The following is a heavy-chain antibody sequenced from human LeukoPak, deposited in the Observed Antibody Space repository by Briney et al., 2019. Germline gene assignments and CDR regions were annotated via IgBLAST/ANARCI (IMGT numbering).Heavy chain of an antibody. V-gene: IGHV3-23*01. CDR1: GFTFSSYT. CDR3: AKEVGSSGWFPFDY. Sequence: GGSLRLSCAASGFTFSSYTMSWVRQAPGKGLEWVSTITTSDGNTYYADSVKGRFTISRDNSKNTLYLQMNSLRAEDTAVYYCAKEVGSSGWFPFDYWGQGTLVTVSS. J-gene: IGHJ4*02. D-gene: IGHD6-19*01. CDR2: ITTSDGNT.